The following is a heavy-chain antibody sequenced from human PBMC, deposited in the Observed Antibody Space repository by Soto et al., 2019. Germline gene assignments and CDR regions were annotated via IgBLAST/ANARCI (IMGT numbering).Heavy chain of an antibody. D-gene: IGHD3-10*01. J-gene: IGHJ4*02. V-gene: IGHV4-4*02. CDR3: ATRNDGSGSLDY. CDR1: GGSISSNKW. Sequence: TSETLSLTCAVSGGSISSNKWWIWVRQPPGKGLEWIGGIYHTGSANYNPSLKSRVTISVDKSKNQFSLKLNSVTAADTAVYYCATRNDGSGSLDYWGQGTLVTVSS. CDR2: IYHTGSA.